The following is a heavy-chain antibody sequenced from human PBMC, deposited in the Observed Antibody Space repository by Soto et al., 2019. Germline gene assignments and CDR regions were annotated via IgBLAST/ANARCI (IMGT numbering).Heavy chain of an antibody. CDR1: GGSIDSGDY. J-gene: IGHJ3*02. CDR3: ARGRGSGWYSVAFDI. Sequence: SEPLSLTCTVSGGSIDSGDYYWSWIRQPPGKGLEWIGEINHSGSTNYNPFLKSRVTISVDTSKNQFSLKLSSVTAADTAVYYCARGRGSGWYSVAFDIWGQGTMVTVS. D-gene: IGHD6-19*01. CDR2: INHSGST. V-gene: IGHV4-34*01.